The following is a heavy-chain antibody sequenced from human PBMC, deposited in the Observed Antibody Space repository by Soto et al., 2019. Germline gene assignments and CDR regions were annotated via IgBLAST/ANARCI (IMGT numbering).Heavy chain of an antibody. CDR3: ARDWPDYGDYERTFDY. CDR2: ISAYNGNT. D-gene: IGHD4-17*01. V-gene: IGHV1-18*01. J-gene: IGHJ4*02. CDR1: GYTFTSYG. Sequence: ASVKVSCKASGYTFTSYGISWVRQAPGQGLEWMGWISAYNGNTNYAQKLQGRVTMTTDTSTSTAYMELRSLRSDDTAVYYRARDWPDYGDYERTFDYWGQGTLVTVSS.